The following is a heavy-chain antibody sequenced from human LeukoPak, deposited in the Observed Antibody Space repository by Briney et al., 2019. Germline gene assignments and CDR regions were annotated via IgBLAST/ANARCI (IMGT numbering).Heavy chain of an antibody. Sequence: QTGGSLRLSCAASGFTFSSYGMSWVRQAPGKGLEWVSAISGSGGSTYYADSVKGRFTISRDNSKNTLYLQMNSLRAEDTAVYYCTTQTLWFGEFGYYYYYMDVWGKGTTVTISS. D-gene: IGHD3-10*01. CDR3: TTQTLWFGEFGYYYYYMDV. J-gene: IGHJ6*03. V-gene: IGHV3-23*01. CDR1: GFTFSSYG. CDR2: ISGSGGST.